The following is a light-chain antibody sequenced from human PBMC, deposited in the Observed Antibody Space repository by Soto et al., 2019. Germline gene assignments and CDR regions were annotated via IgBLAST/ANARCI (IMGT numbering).Light chain of an antibody. CDR1: RSLSSTS. V-gene: IGKV3-20*01. Sequence: EIVLTQSPGTLSLSPWERAALSCRASRSLSSTSLAWYQQRPGQAPRLLIYDVSSRATGIPDRFSGSGSGTDFTLTINRLEPDDFAVYYCQQYGSSPRTFGQGTKVEIK. J-gene: IGKJ1*01. CDR2: DVS. CDR3: QQYGSSPRT.